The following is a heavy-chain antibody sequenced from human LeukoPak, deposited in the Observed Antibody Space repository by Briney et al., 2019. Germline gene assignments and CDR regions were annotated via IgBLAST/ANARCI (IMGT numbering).Heavy chain of an antibody. J-gene: IGHJ4*02. D-gene: IGHD3-3*01. Sequence: PGGSLRLSCSASGFTFSSYAMHWVRQAPGKGLEWVAVISYDGSNKYYADSVKGRFTISRDNSKNTLYLQMNSLRAEDTAVYYCAKEGDFWSGYPTAFLDYWGQGTLVTVSS. V-gene: IGHV3-30*04. CDR1: GFTFSSYA. CDR2: ISYDGSNK. CDR3: AKEGDFWSGYPTAFLDY.